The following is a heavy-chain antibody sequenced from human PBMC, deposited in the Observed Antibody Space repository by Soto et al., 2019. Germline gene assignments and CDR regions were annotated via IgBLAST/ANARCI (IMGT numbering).Heavy chain of an antibody. Sequence: SETLSLTFTVFGGSISSFYLSWIRQPPGKGLEYIGYIYYSGSTNYNPSLKSRVTISVDTSKNQFSLKLSSVTAADTAVYYCARDLGSAAFDIWGQGTMVTVSS. CDR2: IYYSGST. V-gene: IGHV4-59*01. D-gene: IGHD1-26*01. CDR1: GGSISSFY. CDR3: ARDLGSAAFDI. J-gene: IGHJ3*02.